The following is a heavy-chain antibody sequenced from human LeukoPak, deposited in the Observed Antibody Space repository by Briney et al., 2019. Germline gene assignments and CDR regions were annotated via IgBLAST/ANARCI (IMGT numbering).Heavy chain of an antibody. Sequence: GASVKVSCKASGYTFTSYDINWVRQATGQGLEWMGWINPNSGNTDYAQKFQGRVTITADESTSTAYMELSSLRSEDTAVYYCAREMATMACFDYWGQGTLVTVSS. CDR1: GYTFTSYD. CDR2: INPNSGNT. D-gene: IGHD5-24*01. J-gene: IGHJ4*02. CDR3: AREMATMACFDY. V-gene: IGHV1-8*01.